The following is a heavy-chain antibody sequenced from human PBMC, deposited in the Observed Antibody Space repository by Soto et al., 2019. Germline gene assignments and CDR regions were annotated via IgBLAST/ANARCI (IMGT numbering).Heavy chain of an antibody. Sequence: SETLSLTCTVSGGSVSSGSYYWSWIRQPPGKGLEWIGYIYYSGSTNYNPSLKSRVTISVDTSKHQFSLKLSSVTAADTAVYYCARVPLDYSNSHYFDFWGQGALVTVSS. CDR3: ARVPLDYSNSHYFDF. D-gene: IGHD6-6*01. J-gene: IGHJ4*02. CDR1: GGSVSSGSYY. V-gene: IGHV4-61*01. CDR2: IYYSGST.